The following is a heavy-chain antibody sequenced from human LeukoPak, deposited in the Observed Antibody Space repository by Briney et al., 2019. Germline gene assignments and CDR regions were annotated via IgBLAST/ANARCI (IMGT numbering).Heavy chain of an antibody. CDR2: IKQDGSEK. J-gene: IGHJ4*02. D-gene: IGHD6-13*01. Sequence: GGSLRLSCAASGFTFSSYWMHWVRQAPGKGLEWVANIKQDGSEKFYVDSVMGRFTISRDNAKNSLYLQMNSLRAEDTAVYYCARSTNSFSSSWTYFDYWGQGTLVTVSS. CDR1: GFTFSSYW. V-gene: IGHV3-7*01. CDR3: ARSTNSFSSSWTYFDY.